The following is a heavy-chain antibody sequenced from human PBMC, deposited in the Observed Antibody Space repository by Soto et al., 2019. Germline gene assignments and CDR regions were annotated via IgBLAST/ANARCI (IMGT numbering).Heavy chain of an antibody. J-gene: IGHJ4*02. Sequence: SETLSLTCAVYGGSFSDFYWSWIRQPPGKGLEWIGEINHSGSTNYNPSLKSRVTISVDTSKNQFSLKLSSMTAADTAVYYCARTGHLFHYWGQGISVTVSS. CDR2: INHSGST. CDR3: ARTGHLFHY. CDR1: GGSFSDFY. V-gene: IGHV4-34*01.